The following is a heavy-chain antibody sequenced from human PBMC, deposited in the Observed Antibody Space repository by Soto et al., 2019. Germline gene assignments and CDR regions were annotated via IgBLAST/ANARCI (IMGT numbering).Heavy chain of an antibody. CDR1: GGSISSGGYY. J-gene: IGHJ4*02. CDR2: IYYSGST. D-gene: IGHD3-16*02. Sequence: QVQLQESGPGLVKPSQTLSLTCTVSGGSISSGGYYLSWIRQHPGKGLEWIGYIYYSGSTYYNPSLKSRVTISVDKSTNQFSLKLSSVTAADTAVYYCASHMITFGGVIDYFDYWGQGTLVTVSS. CDR3: ASHMITFGGVIDYFDY. V-gene: IGHV4-31*03.